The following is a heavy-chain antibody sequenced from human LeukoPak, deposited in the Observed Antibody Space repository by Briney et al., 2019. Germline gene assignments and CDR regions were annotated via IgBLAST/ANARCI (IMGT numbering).Heavy chain of an antibody. V-gene: IGHV1-18*01. J-gene: IGHJ4*02. CDR1: GYTFTSYG. D-gene: IGHD2-2*01. CDR2: ISAYNGNT. CDR3: AREAYCSSTSCYQNFDY. Sequence: ASVKVSCKDSGYTFTSYGISWVRQAPGQGLEWMGWISAYNGNTNYAQKLQGRVTMTTDTSTSTAYMELRSLRSDDTAVYYCAREAYCSSTSCYQNFDYWGQGTLVTVSS.